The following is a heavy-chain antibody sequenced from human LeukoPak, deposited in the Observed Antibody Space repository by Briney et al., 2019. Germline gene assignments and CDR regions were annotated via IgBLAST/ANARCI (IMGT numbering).Heavy chain of an antibody. Sequence: GGSLRLSCAASGFTFSSYWMSWVRQAPGKGLERAANIKEDGSEKYYVDSVKGRFAISRDNAKNSLYLQMDSLRAEDTAVYYCARDLEDIVVVPAAQLDYWGQGTLVTVSS. CDR3: ARDLEDIVVVPAAQLDY. V-gene: IGHV3-7*01. CDR2: IKEDGSEK. CDR1: GFTFSSYW. J-gene: IGHJ4*02. D-gene: IGHD2-2*01.